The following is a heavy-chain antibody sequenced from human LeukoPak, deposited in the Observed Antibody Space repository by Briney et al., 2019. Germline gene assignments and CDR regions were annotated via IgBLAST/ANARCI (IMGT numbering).Heavy chain of an antibody. D-gene: IGHD5-12*01. CDR3: AARISGYVYYYMDV. J-gene: IGHJ6*03. CDR2: ISGSGGTI. CDR1: GFTFSDYY. Sequence: GGSLRLSCAASGFTFSDYYMSWIRQAPGKGLEWISYISGSGGTIYYADSVKGRFTISRDNAKNSLYLQMNSLRAEDTAVYYCAARISGYVYYYMDVWGKGTTVTVSS. V-gene: IGHV3-11*04.